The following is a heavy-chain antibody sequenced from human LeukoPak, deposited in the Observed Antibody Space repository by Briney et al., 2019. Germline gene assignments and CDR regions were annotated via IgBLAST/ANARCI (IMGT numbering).Heavy chain of an antibody. D-gene: IGHD3-10*01. J-gene: IGHJ6*03. V-gene: IGHV1-24*01. Sequence: ASVKVSCKVSGFRLTELSMHWVRQAPGRGLEWMGGLNPEDDEPVYAQRFQGRVTMTEDTSTDTAYMELSSLRYEDTAVYYCATEVSSPVYNYYMDVWGRGTTVTVSS. CDR2: LNPEDDEP. CDR3: ATEVSSPVYNYYMDV. CDR1: GFRLTELS.